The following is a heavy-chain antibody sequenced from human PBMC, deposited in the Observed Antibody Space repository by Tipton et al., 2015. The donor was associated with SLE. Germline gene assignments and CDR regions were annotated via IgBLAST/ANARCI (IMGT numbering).Heavy chain of an antibody. D-gene: IGHD6-19*01. Sequence: TLSLTCTVSGGSISSYYWSWIRQPPGKGLEWIGYIYYSGSTNYNPSLKSRVTISVDTSKNQFSLKLSSVTAADTAVYYCARGREQWLEWYFDLWGRGTLVTVSS. J-gene: IGHJ2*01. V-gene: IGHV4-59*01. CDR3: ARGREQWLEWYFDL. CDR1: GGSISSYY. CDR2: IYYSGST.